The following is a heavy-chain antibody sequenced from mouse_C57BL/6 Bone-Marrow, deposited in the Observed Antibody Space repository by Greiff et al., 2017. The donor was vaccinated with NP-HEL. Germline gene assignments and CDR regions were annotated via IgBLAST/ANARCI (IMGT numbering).Heavy chain of an antibody. J-gene: IGHJ1*03. V-gene: IGHV1-82*01. D-gene: IGHD1-1*01. CDR3: ARERITTGSPYGYFDV. Sequence: VQLVESGPELVKPGASVKISCKASGYAFSSSWMNWVKQRPGKGLEWIGRIYPGDGDTNYNGKFKGKATLTADKSSSTAYMQLSSLPSEDSAVYFCARERITTGSPYGYFDVWGTGTTGTVSS. CDR2: IYPGDGDT. CDR1: GYAFSSSW.